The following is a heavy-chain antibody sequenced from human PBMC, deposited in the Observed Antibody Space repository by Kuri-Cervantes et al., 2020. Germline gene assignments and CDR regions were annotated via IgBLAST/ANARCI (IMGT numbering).Heavy chain of an antibody. CDR1: GFTFSNAW. J-gene: IGHJ4*02. D-gene: IGHD3-3*01. Sequence: GESLKISCAASGFTFSNAWMSWVRQAPGKGLEWVANVKQDGSEKYYVDSVKGRFTISRDNAKNSLYLQMNSLRAEDTAVYYCATRILRKYYGEDYWGQGTLVTVSS. CDR3: ATRILRKYYGEDY. CDR2: VKQDGSEK. V-gene: IGHV3-7*01.